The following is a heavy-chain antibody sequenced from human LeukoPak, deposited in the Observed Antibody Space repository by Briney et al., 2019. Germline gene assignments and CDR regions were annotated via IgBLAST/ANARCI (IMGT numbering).Heavy chain of an antibody. J-gene: IGHJ4*02. Sequence: QAGGSLRLSCAASGFIFNDYSMNWVRQAPGKGLGWISYIGIDSGNTKYADSVKGRFTISGDNAKSSLYLQMNSLRVEDTAVYYCARDHNYSFDNWGQGTLVTVSS. CDR3: ARDHNYSFDN. V-gene: IGHV3-48*04. D-gene: IGHD1-20*01. CDR1: GFIFNDYS. CDR2: IGIDSGNT.